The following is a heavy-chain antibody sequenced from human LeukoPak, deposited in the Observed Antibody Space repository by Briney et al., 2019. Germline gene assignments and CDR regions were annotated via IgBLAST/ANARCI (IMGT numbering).Heavy chain of an antibody. J-gene: IGHJ6*03. D-gene: IGHD6-13*01. Sequence: GASVKVSCKASGYTFSSYYMHWVRQAPGQGLEWLGIINPSGGSTSCAQKFQGRVTMTRDTSTSTVYMELSSLRSEDTAVYYCARDHEQQLVPPHYYHYMDVWGKGTTVTVSS. CDR3: ARDHEQQLVPPHYYHYMDV. CDR1: GYTFSSYY. V-gene: IGHV1-46*01. CDR2: INPSGGST.